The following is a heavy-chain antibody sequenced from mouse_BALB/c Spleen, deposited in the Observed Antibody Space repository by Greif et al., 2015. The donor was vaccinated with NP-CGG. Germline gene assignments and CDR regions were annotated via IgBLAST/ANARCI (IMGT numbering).Heavy chain of an antibody. V-gene: IGHV2-6-5*01. CDR3: ATITTVVATEAY. CDR1: GFSSTDYG. Sequence: QVQLQQSGPGLVAPSQSLSITCTVSGFSSTDYGVSWIRQPPGKGLEWLGVIWGGGSTYYNSALKSRLSISKDNSKSQVFLKMNSLQTDDTAMYYCATITTVVATEAYWGQGTLVTVSA. CDR2: IWGGGST. J-gene: IGHJ3*01. D-gene: IGHD1-1*01.